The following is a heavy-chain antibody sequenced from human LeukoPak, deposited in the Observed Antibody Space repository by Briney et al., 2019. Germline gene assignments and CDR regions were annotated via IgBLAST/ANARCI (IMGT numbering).Heavy chain of an antibody. CDR2: VSGSNGNT. CDR3: VRESPVAAVGRSWFDP. V-gene: IGHV3-23*01. J-gene: IGHJ5*02. Sequence: GGSLRLSCVASGFTFSSYAMSWVRQAPGEGLEWVSTVSGSNGNTHYADSVKGRFTISRDNSKNTLYLQMNSLRAEDTAVYYCVRESPVAAVGRSWFDPWGQGTLVTVSS. D-gene: IGHD6-13*01. CDR1: GFTFSSYA.